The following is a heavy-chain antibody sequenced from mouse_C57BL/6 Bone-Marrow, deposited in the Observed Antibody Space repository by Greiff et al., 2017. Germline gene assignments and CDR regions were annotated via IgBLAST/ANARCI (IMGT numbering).Heavy chain of an antibody. CDR3: ARKGDAMDY. J-gene: IGHJ4*01. CDR1: GYTFTSYW. Sequence: QVQLQQSGAELAKPGASVKLSCKASGYTFTSYWMHWVKQRPGQGLEWIGIINPGSGYTKYNQKFKNKATLTADKSSSTAYMQLSSLTYENSTVYNCARKGDAMDYWGQGTSVTVSS. V-gene: IGHV1-7*01. CDR2: INPGSGYT.